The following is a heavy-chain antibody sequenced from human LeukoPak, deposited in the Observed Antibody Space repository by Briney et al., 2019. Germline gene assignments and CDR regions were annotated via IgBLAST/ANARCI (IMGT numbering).Heavy chain of an antibody. V-gene: IGHV4-4*07. D-gene: IGHD5-12*01. CDR3: ARDFGYGRLRDYGMDV. Sequence: PSETLSLTCTVSGGSISSCYWSWIRQPAGKGLEWIGRIYISGSTNYNPPLKSRVTMSVDTSKNQFSLKLSSVTAADTAVYYCARDFGYGRLRDYGMDVWGQGTTVTVSS. J-gene: IGHJ6*02. CDR2: IYISGST. CDR1: GGSISSCY.